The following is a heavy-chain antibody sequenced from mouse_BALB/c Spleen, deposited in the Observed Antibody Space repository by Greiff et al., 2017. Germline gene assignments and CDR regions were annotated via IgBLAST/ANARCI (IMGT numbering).Heavy chain of an antibody. V-gene: IGHV5-9-4*01. CDR2: ISSGGSYT. CDR1: GFTFSSYA. CDR3: ASSYYRYDGNAMDY. D-gene: IGHD2-14*01. Sequence: EVMLVESGGGLVKPGGSLKLSCAASGFTFSSYAMSWVRQSPEKRLEWVAEISSGGSYTYYPDTVTGRFTISRDNAKNTLYLEMSSLRSEDTAMYYCASSYYRYDGNAMDYWGQGTSVTVSS. J-gene: IGHJ4*01.